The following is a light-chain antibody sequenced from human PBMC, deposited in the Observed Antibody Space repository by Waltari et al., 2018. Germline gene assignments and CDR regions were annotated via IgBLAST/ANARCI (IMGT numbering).Light chain of an antibody. CDR1: QSVGKY. V-gene: IGKV3-20*01. J-gene: IGKJ1*01. Sequence: EIVLTQSPRTLSLSPGERATVSCRASQSVGKYLAWYQQKPGQAPRLLIYDASSRATGIPDRFSGSGSGTDFSLTISRLEPEDFAVYYCQKYVNLPATFGQGTRVEIK. CDR3: QKYVNLPAT. CDR2: DAS.